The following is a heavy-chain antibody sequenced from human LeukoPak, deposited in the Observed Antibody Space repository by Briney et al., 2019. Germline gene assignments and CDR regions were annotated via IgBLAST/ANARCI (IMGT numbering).Heavy chain of an antibody. CDR2: INHSGST. V-gene: IGHV4-34*01. Sequence: SETLSLTCAVYGGSFSGYYWSWIRQPPGKGLEWIGEINHSGSTNYNPSLKSRVTISVDTSKNQFSLKLSSVTAADTAVYYCARGARVTKVGVFDIGGQGKMVTVFS. J-gene: IGHJ3*02. CDR3: ARGARVTKVGVFDI. CDR1: GGSFSGYY. D-gene: IGHD4-17*01.